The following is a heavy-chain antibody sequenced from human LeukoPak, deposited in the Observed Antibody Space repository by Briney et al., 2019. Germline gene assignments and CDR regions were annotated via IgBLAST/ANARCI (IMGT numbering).Heavy chain of an antibody. CDR1: GGSISSNSYY. CDR3: ARLGYCSSTSCYREIFDY. Sequence: PSETLSLTCAVSGGSISSNSYYWGWIRQPPGKGLEWIGSIYYSGSTYYNPSLKSRVTISVDTSKNQFSLKLSSVTAADTAVYYCARLGYCSSTSCYREIFDYWGQGTLVTVSS. V-gene: IGHV4-39*01. D-gene: IGHD2-2*01. J-gene: IGHJ4*02. CDR2: IYYSGST.